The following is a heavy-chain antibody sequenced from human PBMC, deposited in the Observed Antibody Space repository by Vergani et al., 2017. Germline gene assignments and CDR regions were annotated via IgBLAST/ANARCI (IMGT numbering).Heavy chain of an antibody. J-gene: IGHJ4*02. D-gene: IGHD3-10*01. V-gene: IGHV4-59*11. Sequence: QVQLQESGPGLVKPSEPLSLTCTVSGGSISSHYWSWIRQPPGKGLEWIGYIYYSGSTNYNPSLKSRVTISVDTSKNQFSLKLSSVTAADTAVYYCARDSIYGLFDYWGQGTLVTVSS. CDR2: IYYSGST. CDR3: ARDSIYGLFDY. CDR1: GGSISSHY.